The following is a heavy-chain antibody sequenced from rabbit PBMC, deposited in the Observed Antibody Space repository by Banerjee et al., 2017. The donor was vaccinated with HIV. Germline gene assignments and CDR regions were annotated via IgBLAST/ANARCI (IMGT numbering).Heavy chain of an antibody. CDR1: GFAFSRTYY. CDR3: ARRLYGDTAYADAASFNL. Sequence: QSLEESGGDLVTPAGSLTLPCTASGFAFSRTYYMCWVRQAPGKGLELIACIYTSSGSTYDASWAKGRFTISKASSTTVTLQMTSLTAADTATYFCARRLYGDTAYADAASFNLWGQGTLVTVS. J-gene: IGHJ4*01. D-gene: IGHD6-1*01. CDR2: IYTSSGST. V-gene: IGHV1S40*01.